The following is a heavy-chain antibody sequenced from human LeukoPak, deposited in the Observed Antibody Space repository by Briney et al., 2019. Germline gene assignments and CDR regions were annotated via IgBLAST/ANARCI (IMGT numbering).Heavy chain of an antibody. J-gene: IGHJ3*02. CDR3: AREGDGYKGVYAFDI. CDR2: ISSSSSYM. Sequence: GGSLRLSCAASGFTFSDYNMNWVRQAPGKGLEWVSSISSSSSYMSYADSTKGRFTISRDNAKNSLYLQMNTLRAEDAAVYYCAREGDGYKGVYAFDIWGQGTLVTVSS. D-gene: IGHD5-24*01. V-gene: IGHV3-21*01. CDR1: GFTFSDYN.